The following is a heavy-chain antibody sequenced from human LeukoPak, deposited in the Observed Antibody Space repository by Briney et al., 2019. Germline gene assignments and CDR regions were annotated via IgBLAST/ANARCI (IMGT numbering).Heavy chain of an antibody. Sequence: ASVKVSCKASGYTFTSYGISWVRQAPGQGLEWMGWISAYNGNTNYAQKLQGRVTMTTDTSTSTAYMELRSLRSDDTAVYYSARVRGSSGYWYYFDYWGQGTLVTVSS. D-gene: IGHD3-22*01. J-gene: IGHJ4*02. CDR2: ISAYNGNT. V-gene: IGHV1-18*01. CDR3: ARVRGSSGYWYYFDY. CDR1: GYTFTSYG.